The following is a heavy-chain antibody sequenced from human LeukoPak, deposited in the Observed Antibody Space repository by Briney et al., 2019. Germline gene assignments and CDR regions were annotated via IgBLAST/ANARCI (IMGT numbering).Heavy chain of an antibody. CDR1: GFTFSSYA. CDR2: ISYDGSNK. J-gene: IGHJ4*02. CDR3: ATAPYDSSGYYCY. D-gene: IGHD3-22*01. Sequence: PGGSLRLSCAASGFTFSSYAMHWVRQAPGKGLEWVAVISYDGSNKYYADSVKGRFTISRDNSKNTLYLQMNSLRAEDTAVYYCATAPYDSSGYYCYWGQGTLVTVSS. V-gene: IGHV3-30-3*01.